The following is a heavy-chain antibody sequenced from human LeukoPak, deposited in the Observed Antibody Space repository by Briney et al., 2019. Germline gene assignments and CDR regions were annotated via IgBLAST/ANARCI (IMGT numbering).Heavy chain of an antibody. J-gene: IGHJ5*02. CDR3: ARHEQWPAEGFDP. V-gene: IGHV4-34*01. CDR1: GGSFSGYY. D-gene: IGHD6-19*01. Sequence: PSETLSLTCAVYGGSFSGYYWSWIRQPPGKGLEWIGEINHSGSTNYNPSLKSRVTISVDTSKNQFSLKLSSVTAADTAVYYCARHEQWPAEGFDPWGQGTLVTVSS. CDR2: INHSGST.